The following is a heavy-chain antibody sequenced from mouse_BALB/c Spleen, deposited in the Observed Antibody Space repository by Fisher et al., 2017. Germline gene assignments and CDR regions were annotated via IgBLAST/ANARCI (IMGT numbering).Heavy chain of an antibody. D-gene: IGHD1-1*01. CDR3: ARSGYGSNFDY. Sequence: KFKGKATLTADKSSSTAYMQLSSLASEDSAVYYCARSGYGSNFDYWGQGTTLTVSS. V-gene: IGHV1-87*01. J-gene: IGHJ2*01.